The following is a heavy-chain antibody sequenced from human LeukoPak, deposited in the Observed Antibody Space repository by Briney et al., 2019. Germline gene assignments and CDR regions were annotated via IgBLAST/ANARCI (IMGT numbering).Heavy chain of an antibody. D-gene: IGHD1-26*01. Sequence: SETLSLTCAVYGGSFRGYFWGWVRQTPGKGLEWLGEITHNGGTNYMPSLSGRVSVFQDVSKNQFSLKLSSVTAADTGVYYCARGNSGSHWGDHYFYTGVWGKGTTVIVSS. CDR1: GGSFRGYF. CDR3: ARGNSGSHWGDHYFYTGV. CDR2: ITHNGGT. J-gene: IGHJ6*03. V-gene: IGHV4-34*01.